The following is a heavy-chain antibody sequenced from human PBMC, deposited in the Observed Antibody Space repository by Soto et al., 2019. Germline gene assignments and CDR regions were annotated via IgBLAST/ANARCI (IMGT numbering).Heavy chain of an antibody. CDR2: INPNSGGT. Sequence: ASVKVSCKASEYTFTGYYMHWVRQAPGQGLEWMGWINPNSGGTNYAQKFQGWVTMTRDTSISTAYMELSRLRSDDTAVYYCARDQGYDFDYYGMDVWGQGTTVTVSS. CDR3: ARDQGYDFDYYGMDV. D-gene: IGHD3-3*01. J-gene: IGHJ6*02. CDR1: EYTFTGYY. V-gene: IGHV1-2*04.